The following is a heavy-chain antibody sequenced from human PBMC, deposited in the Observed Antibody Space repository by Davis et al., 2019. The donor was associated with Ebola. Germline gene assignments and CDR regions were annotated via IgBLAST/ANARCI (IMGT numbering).Heavy chain of an antibody. CDR1: GGSISSYY. CDR3: AGGVGYSDGYRYYYYGMDG. V-gene: IGHV4-59*08. CDR2: IYYSGST. J-gene: IGHJ6*02. Sequence: MPSETLSLTCTVSGGSISSYYWSWIRQPPGKGLEWIGYIYYSGSTNYNPSLKSRVTISVDTSKNQFSLKLSSVTAADTAVYYRAGGVGYSDGYRYYYYGMDGWGQGTTVTVSS. D-gene: IGHD5-18*01.